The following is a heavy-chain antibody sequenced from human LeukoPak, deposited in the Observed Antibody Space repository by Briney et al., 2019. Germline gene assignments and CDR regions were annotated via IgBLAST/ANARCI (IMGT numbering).Heavy chain of an antibody. D-gene: IGHD3-22*01. V-gene: IGHV3-23*01. J-gene: IGHJ5*02. CDR2: ISGSGGST. Sequence: GGSLRLSCAASGFTFSSYAMSWVRQAPGKGLEWVSAISGSGGSTYYADSVKGRFTIPRDNSKNTLYLQMNSLRAEDTALYYCAKGSSGYFADLWGQGTLVTVSS. CDR1: GFTFSSYA. CDR3: AKGSSGYFADL.